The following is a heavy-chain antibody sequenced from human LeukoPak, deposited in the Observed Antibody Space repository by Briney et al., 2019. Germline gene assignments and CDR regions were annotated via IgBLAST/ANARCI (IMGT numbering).Heavy chain of an antibody. Sequence: QSGGSLRLSCAASGFTFSSHGMHWVRQAPGKGLEWVAVISYDGSNKGYADSVKGRFTLSRDNSKNTLYLHMNSLRAEDTAVYYCARDPRGSGSGGSSRFFDSWGQGTLVTVSS. CDR1: GFTFSSHG. CDR2: ISYDGSNK. J-gene: IGHJ4*02. V-gene: IGHV3-30*03. D-gene: IGHD2-15*01. CDR3: ARDPRGSGSGGSSRFFDS.